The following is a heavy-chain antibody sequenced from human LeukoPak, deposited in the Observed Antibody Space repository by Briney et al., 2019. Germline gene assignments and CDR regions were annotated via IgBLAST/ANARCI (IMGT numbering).Heavy chain of an antibody. V-gene: IGHV3-23*01. CDR3: AKELTTERTPGVDS. J-gene: IGHJ4*02. Sequence: GGSLRLSCTASGFTFSSYSMSWVRQGPGTGLEWVSAISGSGDTTFYAASVKGRFTISRDNSKKTLYLQVNSLRAEDTAVYFCAKELTTERTPGVDSWGQGTLVTVSS. D-gene: IGHD4-17*01. CDR1: GFTFSSYS. CDR2: ISGSGDTT.